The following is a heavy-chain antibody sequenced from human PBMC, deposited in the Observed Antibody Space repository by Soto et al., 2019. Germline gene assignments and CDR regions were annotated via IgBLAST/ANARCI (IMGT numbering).Heavy chain of an antibody. CDR1: GFTFSSYG. Sequence: GGSLRLSCAASGFTFSSYGMHRVRQAPGKGLEWVAVISYDGSNKYYADSVKGRFTISRDNSKNTLYLQMNSLRAEDTAVYYCATIRIQLWRYGMDVWGQGTTVTVSS. CDR2: ISYDGSNK. J-gene: IGHJ6*02. V-gene: IGHV3-30*03. D-gene: IGHD5-18*01. CDR3: ATIRIQLWRYGMDV.